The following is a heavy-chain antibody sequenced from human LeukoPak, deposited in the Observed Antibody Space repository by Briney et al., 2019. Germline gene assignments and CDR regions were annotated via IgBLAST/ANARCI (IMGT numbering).Heavy chain of an antibody. CDR3: ARHRGGHTLDE. Sequence: PWGSLRLSCAASGFTISSYWMHWVRQAPGRGLVWVSRISPDGYGSIYADSVKGRFTSSRDNAKITLYLQMDSLSAEDTAVYYCARHRGGHTLDEWGRGTLVTVSS. CDR2: ISPDGYGS. CDR1: GFTISSYW. V-gene: IGHV3-74*01. J-gene: IGHJ4*02. D-gene: IGHD2-15*01.